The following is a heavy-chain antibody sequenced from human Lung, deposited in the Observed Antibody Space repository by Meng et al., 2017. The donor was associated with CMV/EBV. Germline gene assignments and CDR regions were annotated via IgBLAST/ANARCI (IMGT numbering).Heavy chain of an antibody. V-gene: IGHV1-2*02. Sequence: ASXXVSCKASGYTFTAHYFHGVRQAPGQGLEWMGWIHPHRGDTNYAQQFQGRVTLTRDTAINTGYMELTRLTSDDTAVYYCAGDNNWGPDYWGQGTLVTVSS. CDR3: AGDNNWGPDY. CDR2: IHPHRGDT. J-gene: IGHJ4*02. D-gene: IGHD7-27*01. CDR1: GYTFTAHY.